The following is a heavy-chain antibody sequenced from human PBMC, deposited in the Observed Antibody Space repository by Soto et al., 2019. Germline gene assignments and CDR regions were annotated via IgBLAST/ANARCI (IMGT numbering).Heavy chain of an antibody. J-gene: IGHJ2*01. Sequence: EVQLVESGGGLVQPGGSLRLSCAASGFTFSSYWMTWVRQAPGKGLEWVANIKQDGSEKYYVDSVKGRFTISRDNAKNSLYLQMNSLRADDTAVYYCARDRSEYCGGNCCPDFDLWGRGTLVTVSS. CDR1: GFTFSSYW. CDR2: IKQDGSEK. CDR3: ARDRSEYCGGNCCPDFDL. D-gene: IGHD2-21*02. V-gene: IGHV3-7*01.